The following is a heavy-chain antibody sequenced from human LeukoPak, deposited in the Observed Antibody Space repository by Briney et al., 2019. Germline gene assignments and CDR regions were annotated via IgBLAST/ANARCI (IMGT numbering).Heavy chain of an antibody. D-gene: IGHD6-13*01. V-gene: IGHV1-69*13. CDR3: AISTTIAAAGTSDY. J-gene: IGHJ4*02. Sequence: SVKVSCKASGGTFSSYAISWVRQAPGQGLEWMGGIIPIFGTANYAQKFQGRVAITADESTSTAYMELSSLRSEDTAVYYCAISTTIAAAGTSDYWGQGTLVTVSS. CDR1: GGTFSSYA. CDR2: IIPIFGTA.